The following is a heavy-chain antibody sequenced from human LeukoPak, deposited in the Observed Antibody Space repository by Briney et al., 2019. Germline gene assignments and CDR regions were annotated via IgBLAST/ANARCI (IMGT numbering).Heavy chain of an antibody. D-gene: IGHD3-22*01. Sequence: SQTLSLTCTVSGGSISSGGYYWSWIRQHPGKGLEWIGYIYYSGSTYYNPSLKSRVTISVDTSKNQFSLKLSSLTAADTAVYYCAREAPNSSGYYGVRKSYYFDYWGQGTLVTVSS. CDR3: AREAPNSSGYYGVRKSYYFDY. CDR1: GGSISSGGYY. CDR2: IYYSGST. J-gene: IGHJ4*02. V-gene: IGHV4-31*03.